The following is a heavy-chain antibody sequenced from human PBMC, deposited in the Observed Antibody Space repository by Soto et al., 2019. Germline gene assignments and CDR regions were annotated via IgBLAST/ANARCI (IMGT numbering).Heavy chain of an antibody. CDR2: INQDGSEK. J-gene: IGHJ5*02. Sequence: EVQLVESGGGVVQPGGSLRLSCAASGFTFHNYWMTWVRQAPGKALEWVAYINQDGSEKYYVDSVKGRFIISRDNAKNSVYMQMNSLRDEDTAVYYCARDYRWGLGTLVTVSS. CDR1: GFTFHNYW. CDR3: ARDYR. V-gene: IGHV3-7*04.